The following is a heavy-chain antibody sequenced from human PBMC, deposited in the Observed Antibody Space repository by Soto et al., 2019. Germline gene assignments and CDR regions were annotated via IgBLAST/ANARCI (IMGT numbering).Heavy chain of an antibody. CDR2: LSDNGGHT. CDR1: GFTFSSYA. D-gene: IGHD2-2*01. V-gene: IGHV3-23*01. Sequence: EVQLLESGGGLGQPGGSLRLSCAGSGFTFSSYAMTWVRQAPGTGLEWVSTLSDNGGHTYYADSVKGRFTMSRDNSKNTLYLQMNSLRAEDTAVYYCAKDSQSVLVSAARVYGMDVWGQGTTVTVSS. CDR3: AKDSQSVLVSAARVYGMDV. J-gene: IGHJ6*02.